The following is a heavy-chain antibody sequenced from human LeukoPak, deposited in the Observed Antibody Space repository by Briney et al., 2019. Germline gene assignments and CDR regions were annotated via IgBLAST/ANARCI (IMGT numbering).Heavy chain of an antibody. D-gene: IGHD3-16*01. CDR2: IYSGGST. CDR1: GFTVSSNY. Sequence: QAGGSLRLSCAASGFTVSSNYMSWVRQAPGKGLEWVSVIYSGGSTYYADSVKGRFTISRHNSKNTLYPQMNSLRAEDTAVYYCARESFAAQIENWFDPWGQGTLVTVSS. V-gene: IGHV3-53*04. J-gene: IGHJ5*02. CDR3: ARESFAAQIENWFDP.